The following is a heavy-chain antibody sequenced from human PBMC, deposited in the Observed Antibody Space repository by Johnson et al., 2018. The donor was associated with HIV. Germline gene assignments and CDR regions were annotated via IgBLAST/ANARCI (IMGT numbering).Heavy chain of an antibody. D-gene: IGHD3-22*01. V-gene: IGHV3-11*01. Sequence: QVQLVESGGGLVKPGGSLRLSCAASGFTFSDYYMSWIRQAPGKGLEWVSYISSSGSTIYYADSVKGRFTISRENAKTTLYLQMNSLRAEDTALYYCARDLGSGYNDAFDIWGQGTMVTISS. CDR1: GFTFSDYY. CDR3: ARDLGSGYNDAFDI. CDR2: ISSSGSTI. J-gene: IGHJ3*02.